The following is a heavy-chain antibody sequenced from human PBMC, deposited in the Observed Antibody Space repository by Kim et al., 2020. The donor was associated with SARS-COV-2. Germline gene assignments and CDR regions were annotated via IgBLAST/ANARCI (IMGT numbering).Heavy chain of an antibody. J-gene: IGHJ6*02. D-gene: IGHD3-10*01. Sequence: ADSVEGRFTISRDNSKNTLYLQMNSLRAEDTAVYYCAKRSFGSYYYGMDVWGQGTTVTVSS. CDR3: AKRSFGSYYYGMDV. V-gene: IGHV3-23*01.